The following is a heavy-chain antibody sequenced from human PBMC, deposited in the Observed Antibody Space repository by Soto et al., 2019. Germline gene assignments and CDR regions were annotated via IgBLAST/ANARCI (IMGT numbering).Heavy chain of an antibody. CDR1: GFTFSSYS. V-gene: IGHV3-64*04. CDR3: ARGGSLNWFDP. D-gene: IGHD3-10*01. Sequence: LRLSCAASGFTFSSYSMNWVRQAPGKGLEYVSTISYNGGSTYYANSVKGRFTISRDNAKNSLYLQMNSLRAEDTAVYYCARGGSLNWFDPWGQGTLVTVSS. J-gene: IGHJ5*02. CDR2: ISYNGGST.